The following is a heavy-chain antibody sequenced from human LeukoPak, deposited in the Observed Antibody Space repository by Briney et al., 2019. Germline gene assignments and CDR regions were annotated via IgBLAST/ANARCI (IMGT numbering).Heavy chain of an antibody. V-gene: IGHV3-48*01. Sequence: GGSLRLSCAASGFTFSSYSMNWVRQAPGKGLEWVSYISSSSSTIYYADSVKGRFTISRDNAKNSLYLQMNSLRAEDTAVYYCASAPGDSSGYYNFGYWGQGTLVTVSS. CDR2: ISSSSSTI. J-gene: IGHJ4*02. D-gene: IGHD3-22*01. CDR3: ASAPGDSSGYYNFGY. CDR1: GFTFSSYS.